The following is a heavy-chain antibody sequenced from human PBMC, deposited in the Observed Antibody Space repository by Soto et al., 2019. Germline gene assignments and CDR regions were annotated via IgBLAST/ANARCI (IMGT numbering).Heavy chain of an antibody. CDR2: IREDGGEK. CDR1: GFTLTRYW. V-gene: IGHV3-7*01. CDR3: ARHRGIAVAGTYYYYGMDV. Sequence: GGSLRLSCAASGFTLTRYWMSWVRQAPGKGLEWVANIREDGGEKHYVDSVKGRFTISRDNAKNSLYLQMNSLRGEDTAVYYCARHRGIAVAGTYYYYGMDVWGQGTTVTVSS. D-gene: IGHD6-19*01. J-gene: IGHJ6*02.